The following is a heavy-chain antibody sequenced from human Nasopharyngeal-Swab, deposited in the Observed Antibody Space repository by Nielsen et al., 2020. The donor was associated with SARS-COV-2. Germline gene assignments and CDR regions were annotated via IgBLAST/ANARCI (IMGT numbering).Heavy chain of an antibody. Sequence: GGSLRLSCATSGFTFSPYTMTWVRQAPGNGLQWISYITSGNSVQYADSVRGRFTISRDNAKNSLYLQMNSLTAEDTAVYYCARERGGGYGDYWGQGTLVTVSS. CDR1: GFTFSPYT. J-gene: IGHJ4*02. V-gene: IGHV3-48*04. CDR2: ITSGNSV. D-gene: IGHD5-12*01. CDR3: ARERGGGYGDY.